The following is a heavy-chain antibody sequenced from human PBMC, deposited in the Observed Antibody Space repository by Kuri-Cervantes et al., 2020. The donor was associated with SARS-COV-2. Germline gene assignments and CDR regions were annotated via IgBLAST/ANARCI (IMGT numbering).Heavy chain of an antibody. V-gene: IGHV3-21*01. Sequence: GGSLRLSCAASGFTFSSYSMNWVRQAPGKGLEWVSSISSSSSYVYYADSVKGRFTISRDNAKNSLYLQMNSLRAEDTAVYYCARAAVGYGPSDYWGQGTRVTVSS. J-gene: IGHJ4*02. CDR3: ARAAVGYGPSDY. D-gene: IGHD5-12*01. CDR2: ISSSSSYV. CDR1: GFTFSSYS.